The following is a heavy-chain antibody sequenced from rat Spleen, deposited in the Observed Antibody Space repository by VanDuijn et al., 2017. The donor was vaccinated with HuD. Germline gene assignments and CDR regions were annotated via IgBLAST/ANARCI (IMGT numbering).Heavy chain of an antibody. CDR1: GFTFSSYW. CDR3: TTGGPVYFDY. V-gene: IGHV5-58*01. Sequence: EVQLVETGGGLVQPGRSLKLSCVASGFTFSSYWMYWIRQAPGKGLEWVSSINTDGGSTYYSDFVKGRFTISRDNAKRTLNLQMDSLRSEDTATYYCTTGGPVYFDYWGQGVMVTVSS. CDR2: INTDGGST. J-gene: IGHJ2*01.